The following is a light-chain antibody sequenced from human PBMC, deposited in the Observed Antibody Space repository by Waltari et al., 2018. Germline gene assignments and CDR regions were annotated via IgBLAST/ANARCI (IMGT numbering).Light chain of an antibody. CDR1: QNITSTY. Sequence: EIVLTQSPGTLSLSPGERATLSCRASQNITSTYFTWYQQRPGQAPRLLIDDASTRATGIPDRFSGSGSGTDFTLTISRLEPEDFAVYYCQQCGRSLYTFGQGTTLEIK. J-gene: IGKJ2*01. V-gene: IGKV3-20*01. CDR3: QQCGRSLYT. CDR2: DAS.